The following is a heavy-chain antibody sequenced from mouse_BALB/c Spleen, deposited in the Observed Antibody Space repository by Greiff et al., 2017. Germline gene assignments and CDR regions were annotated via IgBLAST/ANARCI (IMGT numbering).Heavy chain of an antibody. CDR3: VRAGDGYYDFDY. V-gene: IGHV2-9-2*01. CDR2: IWTGGGT. D-gene: IGHD2-3*01. CDR1: GFSLTSYD. J-gene: IGHJ2*01. Sequence: VQLQQSGPGLVAPSQSLSITCTVSGFSLTSYDISWIRQPPGKGLEWLGVIWTGGGTNYNSAFMSRLSISKDNSKSQVFLKMNSLQTDDTAIYYCVRAGDGYYDFDYWGQGTTLTVSS.